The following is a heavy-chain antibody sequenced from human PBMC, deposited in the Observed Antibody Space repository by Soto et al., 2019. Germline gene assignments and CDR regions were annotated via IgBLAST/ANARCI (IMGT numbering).Heavy chain of an antibody. CDR1: GASFNAYY. D-gene: IGHD3-10*01. V-gene: IGHV4-34*01. Sequence: PETLSLTCAVYGASFNAYYWRWIRQPPGKGQEWLRELNHSGSTNYNPSLKSRVSISVHTSKNQFSLKLSSVTAADTAVYYCARGGTMVRGGLRPTNYYYYGMDVWGHGTTVTVSS. J-gene: IGHJ6*02. CDR2: LNHSGST. CDR3: ARGGTMVRGGLRPTNYYYYGMDV.